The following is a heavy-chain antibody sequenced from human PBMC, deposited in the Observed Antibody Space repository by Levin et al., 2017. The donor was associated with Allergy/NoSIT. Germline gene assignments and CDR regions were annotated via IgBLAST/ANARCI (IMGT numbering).Heavy chain of an antibody. CDR1: GFTFGSYA. V-gene: IGHV3-23*01. D-gene: IGHD6-19*01. CDR2: ISGSGHP. Sequence: GGSLRLSCAASGFTFGSYAMSWVRQAPGKGLEWVSGISGSGHPYYADSVKGRFTISRDNSKNTVFLQLDRLRAEDTALYFCAKPVAGTNLPAFDFWGQGTMVTVSS. CDR3: AKPVAGTNLPAFDF. J-gene: IGHJ3*01.